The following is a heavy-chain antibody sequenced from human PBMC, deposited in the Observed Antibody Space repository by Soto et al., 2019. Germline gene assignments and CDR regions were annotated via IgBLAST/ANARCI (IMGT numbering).Heavy chain of an antibody. Sequence: PGGSLRLSCAAPGFTFSSYAMHWVRQAPGKGLEWVAVISYDGSNKYYADSVKGRFTISRDNSKNTLYLQMNSLRAEDTAVYYCAKASSAKWFGALLYSHPDYWGQGTLVTLSS. CDR3: AKASSAKWFGALLYSHPDY. CDR2: ISYDGSNK. D-gene: IGHD3-10*01. J-gene: IGHJ4*02. CDR1: GFTFSSYA. V-gene: IGHV3-30-3*01.